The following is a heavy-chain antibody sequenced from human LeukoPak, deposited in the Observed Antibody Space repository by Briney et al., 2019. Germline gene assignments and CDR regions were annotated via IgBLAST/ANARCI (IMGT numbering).Heavy chain of an antibody. V-gene: IGHV1-2*02. CDR2: INPNSGGT. CDR1: GYAFTGYY. CDR3: ARPRSGYRYYFDY. D-gene: IGHD3-16*02. J-gene: IGHJ4*02. Sequence: GASVKVSCKASGYAFTGYYMHWVRQAPGQGLEWMGWINPNSGGTNYAQKFQGRVTMTRDTSISTAYMELSRLRSDDTAVYYCARPRSGYRYYFDYWGQGTLVTVSS.